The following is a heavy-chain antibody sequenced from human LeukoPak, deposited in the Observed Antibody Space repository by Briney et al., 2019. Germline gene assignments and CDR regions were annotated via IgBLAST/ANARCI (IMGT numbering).Heavy chain of an antibody. V-gene: IGHV4-34*01. Sequence: SETLSLTCAVYGGSFSGYYWSWIRQPPGKGLEWIGSIYYSGSTYYNPSLKSRVTIYVDTSKNQFSLKLSSVTAADTAVYYCARLWAARFYFDYWGQGTLVTVSS. J-gene: IGHJ4*02. D-gene: IGHD6-6*01. CDR2: IYYSGST. CDR1: GGSFSGYY. CDR3: ARLWAARFYFDY.